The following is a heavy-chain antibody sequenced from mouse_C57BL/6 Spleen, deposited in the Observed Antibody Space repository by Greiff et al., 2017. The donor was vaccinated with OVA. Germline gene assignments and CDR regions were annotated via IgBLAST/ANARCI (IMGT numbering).Heavy chain of an antibody. CDR1: GFTFSDYG. Sequence: EVMLVESGGGLVKPGGSLKLSCAASGFTFSDYGMHWVRQAPEKGLEWVAYISSGSSTIYYADTVKGRFTISRDNAKNTLFLQLTSLRSEDTAMYYCARNYGGHFDYWGQGTTLTVSS. CDR2: ISSGSSTI. D-gene: IGHD1-1*01. J-gene: IGHJ2*01. CDR3: ARNYGGHFDY. V-gene: IGHV5-17*01.